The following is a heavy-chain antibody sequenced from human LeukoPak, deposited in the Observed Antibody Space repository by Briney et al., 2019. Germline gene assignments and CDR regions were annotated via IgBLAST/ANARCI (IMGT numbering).Heavy chain of an antibody. V-gene: IGHV3-23*01. CDR2: ISGSGGST. D-gene: IGHD2-2*01. CDR1: GFTFDDYA. J-gene: IGHJ6*04. Sequence: GGSLRLSCAASGFTFDDYAMHWVRQAPGKGLEWVSAISGSGGSTYYADSVKGRFTISRDNSKNTLYLQMNSLRTEDTALYYCATLRDIVLVATTPTDVWGKGTTVIVSS. CDR3: ATLRDIVLVATTPTDV.